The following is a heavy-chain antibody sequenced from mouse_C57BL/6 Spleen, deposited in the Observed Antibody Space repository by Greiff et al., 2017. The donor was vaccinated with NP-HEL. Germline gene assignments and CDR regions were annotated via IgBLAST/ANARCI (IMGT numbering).Heavy chain of an antibody. Sequence: VQLQQSGPELVKPGASVKISCKASGYSFTGYYMNWVKQSPEKSLEWIGEINPSTGGTTYNQKFKAKATLTVDKSSSTAYMQLKSLTSEDSAVYDCASDGYYFAYWGQGTLVTVSA. D-gene: IGHD2-3*01. CDR2: INPSTGGT. CDR1: GYSFTGYY. J-gene: IGHJ3*01. CDR3: ASDGYYFAY. V-gene: IGHV1-42*01.